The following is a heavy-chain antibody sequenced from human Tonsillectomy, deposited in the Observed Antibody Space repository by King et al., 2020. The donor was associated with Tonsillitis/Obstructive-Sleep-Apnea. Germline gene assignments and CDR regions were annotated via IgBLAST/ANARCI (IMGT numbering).Heavy chain of an antibody. Sequence: VQLVESGGGLVKPGGSLRLSGVASGFTFNNYYMSWIRQAPGKGLEWVSYISDTGSTIYYADSVKGRFTISRDNAKNSLYLQMSSLRAEDTAVYYCARDPYCSSTSCYDYYYYMDVWGKGTTVTVSS. CDR1: GFTFNNYY. V-gene: IGHV3-11*01. CDR3: ARDPYCSSTSCYDYYYYMDV. D-gene: IGHD2-2*01. J-gene: IGHJ6*03. CDR2: ISDTGSTI.